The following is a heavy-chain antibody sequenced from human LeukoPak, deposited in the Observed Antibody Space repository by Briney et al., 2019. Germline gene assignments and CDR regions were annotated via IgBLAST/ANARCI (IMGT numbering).Heavy chain of an antibody. Sequence: PSETLSLTCAVSGYSISSGYYWGWIRQPPGKGLEWIGSVYHSGSTYYNPSLKSRVTISVDTSKNQFSLKLSSVTAADTAVYYCARGPYRSRRYSDSVRAFDIWGQGTMVTVSS. D-gene: IGHD6-13*01. CDR1: GYSISSGYY. J-gene: IGHJ3*02. CDR3: ARGPYRSRRYSDSVRAFDI. CDR2: VYHSGST. V-gene: IGHV4-38-2*01.